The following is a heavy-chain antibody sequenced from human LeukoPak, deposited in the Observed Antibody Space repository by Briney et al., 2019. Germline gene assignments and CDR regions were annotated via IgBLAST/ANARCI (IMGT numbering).Heavy chain of an antibody. J-gene: IGHJ4*02. CDR2: ISSGGTYI. CDR3: GMDRPTGWSRGVVVQ. V-gene: IGHV3-21*01. Sequence: GASLRLSCAASGFTFDTYAMTWVRQAPGKGLEWVSSISSGGTYIYYAELVRGRSTISRDNTKNFLFLQISPLRVEATAVYYCGMDRPTGWSRGVVVQGGQGTLVTVSS. D-gene: IGHD2-15*01. CDR1: GFTFDTYA.